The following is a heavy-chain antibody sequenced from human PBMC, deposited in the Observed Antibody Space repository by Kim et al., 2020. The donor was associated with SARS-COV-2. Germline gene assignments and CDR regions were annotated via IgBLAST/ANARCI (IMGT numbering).Heavy chain of an antibody. J-gene: IGHJ6*02. CDR2: IYYSGST. Sequence: SETLSLTCTVSGGSISSGDYYWGWIRQPPGKGLEWIGYIYYSGSTYYNPSLKSRVTISVDTSKNQFSLKLSSVTAADTAVYYCARGSKTGYSQRKYYYYGMDVWGQGTTVTVSS. V-gene: IGHV4-30-4*01. CDR3: ARGSKTGYSQRKYYYYGMDV. CDR1: GGSISSGDYY. D-gene: IGHD5-18*01.